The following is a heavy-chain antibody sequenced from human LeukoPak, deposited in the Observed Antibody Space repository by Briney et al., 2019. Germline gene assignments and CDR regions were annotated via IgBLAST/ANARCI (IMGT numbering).Heavy chain of an antibody. V-gene: IGHV4-34*01. CDR1: GGSFSGYY. CDR3: ARGSFVAAAGKYYYYYYMDV. CDR2: INHSGST. J-gene: IGHJ6*03. Sequence: SETPSLTCAVYGGSFSGYYWSWIRQPPGKGLEWIGEINHSGSTNYNPSLKSRVTISVDTSKNQFSLKLSSVTAADTAVYYCARGSFVAAAGKYYYYYYMDVWGKGTTVTVSS. D-gene: IGHD6-13*01.